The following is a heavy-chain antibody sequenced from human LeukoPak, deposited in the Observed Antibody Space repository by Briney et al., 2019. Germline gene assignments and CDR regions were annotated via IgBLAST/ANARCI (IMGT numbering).Heavy chain of an antibody. V-gene: IGHV1-18*04. J-gene: IGHJ4*02. CDR2: ISAYSGNT. CDR3: ASVLPGGWWYFDY. D-gene: IGHD2-8*02. Sequence: GASVKVSCKASGYTFTSYGISWVRQAPGQGLERMGWISAYSGNTNYAQKLQGRVTMTTDTSTSTAYMELRSLRSDDTAVYYCASVLPGGWWYFDYWGQGTLVTVSS. CDR1: GYTFTSYG.